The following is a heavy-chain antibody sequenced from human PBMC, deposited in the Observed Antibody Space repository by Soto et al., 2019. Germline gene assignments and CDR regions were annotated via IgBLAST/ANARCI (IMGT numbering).Heavy chain of an antibody. CDR3: ARGHSSGWYGDFDY. Sequence: GGSLRLSCAASGFTFSSYDMHWVRQATGKGLEWVSAIGTAGDTYYPGSVKGRFTISRENAKNSLYLQMNSLRAGDTAVYYCARGHSSGWYGDFDYWGQGTLVTVSS. CDR1: GFTFSSYD. J-gene: IGHJ4*02. D-gene: IGHD6-19*01. V-gene: IGHV3-13*01. CDR2: IGTAGDT.